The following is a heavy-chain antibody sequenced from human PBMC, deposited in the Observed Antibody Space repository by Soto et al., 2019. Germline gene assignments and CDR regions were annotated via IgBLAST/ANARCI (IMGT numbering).Heavy chain of an antibody. D-gene: IGHD2-2*01. Sequence: QVQLVQSGAEVKKPGASVKVSCKASGYTFTSYYMHWVRQAPGQGLEWMGIINPSGGSTSYAQKFQGRVTMTRDTSTSTVYVELSSLRSEDTAVYYCARLSKSVPGDYWGQGTLVTVSS. CDR3: ARLSKSVPGDY. J-gene: IGHJ4*02. V-gene: IGHV1-46*01. CDR1: GYTFTSYY. CDR2: INPSGGST.